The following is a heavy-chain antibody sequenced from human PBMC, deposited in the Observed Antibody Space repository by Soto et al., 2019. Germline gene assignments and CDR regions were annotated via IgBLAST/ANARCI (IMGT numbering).Heavy chain of an antibody. CDR1: GGSISTTAYY. CDR2: IFYRGNT. J-gene: IGHJ4*02. V-gene: IGHV4-39*02. CDR3: ARRDAGNSNNYSAQGDY. D-gene: IGHD2-21*01. Sequence: QLQMQESGPGLVKPSETLSLSCTVSGGSISTTAYYWDWVRQPPGRGPEWIGSIFYRGNTLYNPSLRGRAILSIDTSKTSCSLKVASLTAKDSAVDYCARRDAGNSNNYSAQGDYWGQGTLVTVSS.